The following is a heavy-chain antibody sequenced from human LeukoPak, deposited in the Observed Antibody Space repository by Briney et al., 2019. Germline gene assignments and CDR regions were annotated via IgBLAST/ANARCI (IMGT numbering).Heavy chain of an antibody. CDR1: GYTFTSYG. CDR2: ISAYNGNT. Sequence: ASVKVSCKASGYTFTSYGISWVRQAPAQGIEWMGWISAYNGNTNYAQKLQGRDTMTTDTSTSTAYMELRSLRSDDTAVYYCARGSPIAVADYYYYGMDVWGQGTTVTVSS. J-gene: IGHJ6*02. V-gene: IGHV1-18*01. CDR3: ARGSPIAVADYYYYGMDV. D-gene: IGHD6-19*01.